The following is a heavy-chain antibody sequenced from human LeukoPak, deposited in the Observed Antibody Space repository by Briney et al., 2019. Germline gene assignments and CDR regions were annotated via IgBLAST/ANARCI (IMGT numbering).Heavy chain of an antibody. J-gene: IGHJ4*02. CDR2: INHSGST. CDR3: VRWPDY. Sequence: SETLSLTCAVYGGSFSGYYWSWIRQPPGKGLEWIGEINHSGSTNYNPSLKSRVTISVDTSKNQFSLKLSSVTAADTAVYYCVRWPDYWGQGTLVTVSS. CDR1: GGSFSGYY. V-gene: IGHV4-34*01.